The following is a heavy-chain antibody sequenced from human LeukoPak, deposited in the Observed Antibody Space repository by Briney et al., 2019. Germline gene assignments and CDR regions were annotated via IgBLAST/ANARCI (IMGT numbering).Heavy chain of an antibody. J-gene: IGHJ3*02. CDR3: ARVMLDSSGYHRDDAFDI. CDR2: INHSGSN. CDR1: IGPFSGYY. D-gene: IGHD3-22*01. V-gene: IGHV4-34*01. Sequence: SETLSLTYAVYIGPFSGYYWRWIRQPPGKGREWGGEINHSGSNNYNPSLKSPVTISVDTSKNQFSLKLSSVTAAVTAVYYCARVMLDSSGYHRDDAFDIWGQGTMVNVSS.